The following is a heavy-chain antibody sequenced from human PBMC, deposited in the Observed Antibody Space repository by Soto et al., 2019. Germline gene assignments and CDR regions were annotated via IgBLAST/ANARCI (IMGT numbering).Heavy chain of an antibody. Sequence: GASVKVSCKASGGTFSSYATSWVRQAPGQGLEWMGGIIPIFGTANYAQKFQGRVTITADESTSTAYMELSSLRSEDTAVYYCARDRRRLRKDYGMDVWGQGTTVTVSS. CDR1: GGTFSSYA. V-gene: IGHV1-69*13. D-gene: IGHD5-12*01. CDR2: IIPIFGTA. J-gene: IGHJ6*02. CDR3: ARDRRRLRKDYGMDV.